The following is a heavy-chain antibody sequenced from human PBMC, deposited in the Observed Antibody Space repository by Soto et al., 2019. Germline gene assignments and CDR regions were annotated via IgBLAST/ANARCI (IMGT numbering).Heavy chain of an antibody. CDR2: ISSSSSYI. CDR3: ARVSPSDYDILTGYYQDDAFDI. J-gene: IGHJ3*02. D-gene: IGHD3-9*01. V-gene: IGHV3-21*01. Sequence: GSLRLSCVASGFTFSSYSMNWVRQAPGKGLEWVSSISSSSSYIYYADSVKGRFTISRDNAKNSLYLQMNSLRAEDTAVYYCARVSPSDYDILTGYYQDDAFDIWGQGTMVTVSS. CDR1: GFTFSSYS.